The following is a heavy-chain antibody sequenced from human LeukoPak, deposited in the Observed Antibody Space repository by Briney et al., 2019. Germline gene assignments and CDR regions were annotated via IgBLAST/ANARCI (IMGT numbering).Heavy chain of an antibody. J-gene: IGHJ5*02. CDR2: INHSGST. Sequence: SETLSLTCAVYGGSFSGYYWSWIRQPPGKGLEWIGEINHSGSTNYNPSLKSRVTISVDTSKNQFSLKLSSVTAADTAVYCCARRVVPAARIAGQWFDPWGQGTLVTVSS. D-gene: IGHD2-2*01. V-gene: IGHV4-34*01. CDR1: GGSFSGYY. CDR3: ARRVVPAARIAGQWFDP.